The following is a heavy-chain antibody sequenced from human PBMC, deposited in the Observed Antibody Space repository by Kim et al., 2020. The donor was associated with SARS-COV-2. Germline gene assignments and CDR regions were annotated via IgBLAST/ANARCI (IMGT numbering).Heavy chain of an antibody. D-gene: IGHD1-26*01. V-gene: IGHV1-24*01. CDR2: FDPEDGET. CDR3: ATAGPYPDSGSYVAYFDY. Sequence: ASVKVSCKVSGYTLTELSMHWVRQAPGKGLEWMGGFDPEDGETIYAQKFQGRVTMTEDTSTDTAYMELSSLRSEDTAVYYCATAGPYPDSGSYVAYFDYWGQGTLVTVSS. CDR1: GYTLTELS. J-gene: IGHJ4*02.